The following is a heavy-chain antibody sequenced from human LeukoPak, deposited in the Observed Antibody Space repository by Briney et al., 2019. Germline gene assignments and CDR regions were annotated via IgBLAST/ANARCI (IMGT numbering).Heavy chain of an antibody. V-gene: IGHV4-59*01. J-gene: IGHJ4*02. Sequence: SETLSLTCTVSGGSISSYYWRWIRQPPGKGLEWIGYIYYSGSTNYNPSLKSRVTISVDTSKNQFSLKLSSVTAADTAVYYCAREDIRSSRITYWGQGTLVTVSS. D-gene: IGHD6-13*01. CDR2: IYYSGST. CDR3: AREDIRSSRITY. CDR1: GGSISSYY.